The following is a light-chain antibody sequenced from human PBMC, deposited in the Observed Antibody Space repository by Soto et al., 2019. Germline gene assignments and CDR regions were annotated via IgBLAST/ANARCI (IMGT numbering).Light chain of an antibody. V-gene: IGLV1-51*01. CDR1: SSNIGNNY. CDR2: DNN. CDR3: ATWDGSLPAEV. Sequence: QSVLTQPPSVSAAPGQKGTISCSGSSSNIGNNYVSWYQQLPGTAPKPLIYDNNKRPSGIPDRFSGSKSGTSGTLDITGLQTGDEADYYCATWDGSLPAEVFGGGTKLTVL. J-gene: IGLJ2*01.